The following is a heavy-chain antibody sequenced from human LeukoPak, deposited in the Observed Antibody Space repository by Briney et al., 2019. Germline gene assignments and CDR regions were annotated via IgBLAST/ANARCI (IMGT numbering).Heavy chain of an antibody. J-gene: IGHJ4*02. V-gene: IGHV3-74*01. CDR2: INTDGSST. Sequence: GGSLRLSCAASGFPFSSYWMHWVRQAPGKGLVWVSRINTDGSSTSSADSVKGRFTISRDNANNSLYLQMDSLRAEDTAVYYCAKDVRSDYFDYWGQGTLVTVSS. CDR3: AKDVRSDYFDY. CDR1: GFPFSSYW.